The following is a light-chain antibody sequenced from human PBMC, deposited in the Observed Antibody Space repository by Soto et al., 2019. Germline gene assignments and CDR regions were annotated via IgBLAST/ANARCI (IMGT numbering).Light chain of an antibody. CDR1: QNINNW. Sequence: DIQMTQSPSTLSASVGDRVTINCRASQNINNWLAWYQQKPGKAPKVLIYKASSLESGVPSRFSGSGSGTEFTLTISSLQTEDFATYYCQQYGANCPWTFGQGTKVEIK. V-gene: IGKV1-5*03. CDR2: KAS. J-gene: IGKJ1*01. CDR3: QQYGANCPWT.